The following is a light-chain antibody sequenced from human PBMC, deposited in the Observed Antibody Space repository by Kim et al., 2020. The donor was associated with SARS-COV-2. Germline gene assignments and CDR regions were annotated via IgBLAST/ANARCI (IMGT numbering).Light chain of an antibody. Sequence: QPVLTQSPSASASLGASVKLTCTLSSGHSSNAIAWHQQQPEKGPRYLMKLNSDGSHRKGDGIPDRFSGSSSGAERYLTISSLQSEDEADYYCQTWDSGISWVFGGGTQLTVL. CDR1: SGHSSNA. CDR2: LNSDGSH. V-gene: IGLV4-69*01. J-gene: IGLJ3*02. CDR3: QTWDSGISWV.